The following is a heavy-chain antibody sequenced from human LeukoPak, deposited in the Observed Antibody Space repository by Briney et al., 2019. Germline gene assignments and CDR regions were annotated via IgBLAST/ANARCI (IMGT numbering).Heavy chain of an antibody. Sequence: SETLSLTCAVSGYSNSSGYYWGWIRQPPGKGLEWIGSIYHSGSTYYNPSLKSRVTISVDTSKNQFSLKLSSVTAADTAVYYCARRYTVTTFFDYWGQGTLVTVSS. V-gene: IGHV4-38-2*01. CDR3: ARRYTVTTFFDY. CDR2: IYHSGST. D-gene: IGHD4-11*01. CDR1: GYSNSSGYY. J-gene: IGHJ4*02.